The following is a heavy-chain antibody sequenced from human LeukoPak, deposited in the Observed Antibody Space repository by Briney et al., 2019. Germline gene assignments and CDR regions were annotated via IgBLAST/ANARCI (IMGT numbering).Heavy chain of an antibody. V-gene: IGHV3-30-3*01. Sequence: HPGRSLRLSCAASGFTYSSYAMHWVRQAPGKGLEWVAVISYDGSNKYYADSVKGRFTISRDNSKNTLYLQMNSLRAEDTAVYYCARDGAAAGYYYYGMDVWGQGTTVTVSS. D-gene: IGHD6-13*01. CDR2: ISYDGSNK. CDR3: ARDGAAAGYYYYGMDV. J-gene: IGHJ6*02. CDR1: GFTYSSYA.